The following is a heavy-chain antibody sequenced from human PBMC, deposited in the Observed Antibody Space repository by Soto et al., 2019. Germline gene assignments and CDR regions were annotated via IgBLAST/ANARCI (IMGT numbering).Heavy chain of an antibody. D-gene: IGHD3-10*01. CDR1: GFTFSDYY. CDR2: ISSSSSYT. J-gene: IGHJ4*02. CDR3: VRSGDYRSGSYWYFFDY. Sequence: GSLRLSCAASGFTFSDYYMSWIRQAPGKGLEWVSYISSSSSYTNYADSVKGRFTISRDNAKNSLFLQLNSLRAEDTALYYCVRSGDYRSGSYWYFFDYWGQGALVTSPQ. V-gene: IGHV3-11*03.